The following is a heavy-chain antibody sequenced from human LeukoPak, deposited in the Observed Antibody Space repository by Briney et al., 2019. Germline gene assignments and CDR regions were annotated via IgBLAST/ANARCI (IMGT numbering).Heavy chain of an antibody. CDR1: GYSISSGYY. CDR3: ARAVEWELPRI. CDR2: IYHSGST. Sequence: SETLSLTCTVSGYSISSGYYWGWIRQPPGKGLEWIGSIYHSGSTYYNPSLKSRVTISVDTSKNQFSLKLSSVTAADTAVYYCARAVEWELPRIWGQGTLVTVSS. J-gene: IGHJ4*02. D-gene: IGHD1-26*01. V-gene: IGHV4-38-2*02.